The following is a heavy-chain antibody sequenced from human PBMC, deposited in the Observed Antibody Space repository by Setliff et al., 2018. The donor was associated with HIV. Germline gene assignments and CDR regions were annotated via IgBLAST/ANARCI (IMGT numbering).Heavy chain of an antibody. CDR1: GGSISSYY. D-gene: IGHD6-13*01. CDR2: ISAAGTI. J-gene: IGHJ4*01. Sequence: SETLSLTCTVSGGSISSYYWSWIRQPAGKRLEFIGRISAAGTINYNPSLRSRVTLSVDTSENQFSLTVNSVTAADTAMYFCARDEGRATGSWWDQSASWYLDYWGHGILVTSPQ. CDR3: ARDEGRATGSWWDQSASWYLDY. V-gene: IGHV4-4*07.